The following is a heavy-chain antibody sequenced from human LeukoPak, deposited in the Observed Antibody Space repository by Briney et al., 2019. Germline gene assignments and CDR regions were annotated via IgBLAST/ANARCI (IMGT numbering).Heavy chain of an antibody. CDR3: ASGGSLVTADSMDV. V-gene: IGHV1-69*13. CDR2: IIPIFGTA. Sequence: SVKVSCKASGDTFSSYAISWVRQAPGQGLEWMGGIIPIFGTANYAQKFQGRVTITADESTSTAYMELSSLRSEDTAVYYCASGGSLVTADSMDVWGKGTTVTISS. CDR1: GDTFSSYA. D-gene: IGHD2-21*02. J-gene: IGHJ6*03.